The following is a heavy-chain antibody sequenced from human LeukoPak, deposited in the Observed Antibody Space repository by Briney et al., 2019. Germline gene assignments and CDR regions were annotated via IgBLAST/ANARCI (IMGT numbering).Heavy chain of an antibody. V-gene: IGHV1-69*13. J-gene: IGHJ4*02. D-gene: IGHD6-6*01. CDR3: ARSLEWGAARIDY. Sequence: SVKVSCKASGGTFSSYAISWVRQAPGQGLEWMGGIIPIFGTANYAQKFQGRVTITADETTSTAYMELSSLRSEDTAVYYCARSLEWGAARIDYWGQGTLVTVSS. CDR2: IIPIFGTA. CDR1: GGTFSSYA.